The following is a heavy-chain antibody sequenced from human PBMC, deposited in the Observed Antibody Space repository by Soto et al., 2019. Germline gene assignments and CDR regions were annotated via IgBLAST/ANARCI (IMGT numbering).Heavy chain of an antibody. V-gene: IGHV4-39*01. CDR3: ASSIGFCTGGTCSPRYFDY. J-gene: IGHJ4*02. D-gene: IGHD2-8*02. CDR2: IYYTGST. Sequence: SSETLSLTCAVSGGSIRTSRYYWGWIRQPPGKGLEWIGSIYYTGSTYYNPSLKSRITISVDTSKSQISLNVSSVTAADTAIYYCASSIGFCTGGTCSPRYFDYWGLGTLVTVSS. CDR1: GGSIRTSRYY.